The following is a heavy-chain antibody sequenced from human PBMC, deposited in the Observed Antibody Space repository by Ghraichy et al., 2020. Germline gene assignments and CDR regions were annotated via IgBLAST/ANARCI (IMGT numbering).Heavy chain of an antibody. CDR2: IYHSGTT. Sequence: SETLSLTCTVSGDSISSGGYYWSWIRQHPGKGLEWLGSIYHSGTTYYNPSLKSRLFISVDTSKNQFSLTLDSVTAADTAVYYCAREVLSSGRFDYWGQGTLVTVSS. CDR3: AREVLSSGRFDY. V-gene: IGHV4-31*03. J-gene: IGHJ4*02. CDR1: GDSISSGGYY. D-gene: IGHD6-19*01.